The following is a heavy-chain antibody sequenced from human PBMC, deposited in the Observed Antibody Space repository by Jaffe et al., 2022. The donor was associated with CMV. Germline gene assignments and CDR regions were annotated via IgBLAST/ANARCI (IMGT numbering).Heavy chain of an antibody. J-gene: IGHJ4*02. V-gene: IGHV4-34*01. Sequence: QVQLQQWGAGLLKPSETLSLTCAVYGGSFSGYYWSWIRQPPGKGLEWIGEINHSGSTNYNPSLKSRVTISVDTSKNQFSLKLSSVTAADTAVYYCARIRGGGSGRSDYWGQGTLVTVSS. CDR1: GGSFSGYY. CDR3: ARIRGGGSGRSDY. D-gene: IGHD3-10*01. CDR2: INHSGST.